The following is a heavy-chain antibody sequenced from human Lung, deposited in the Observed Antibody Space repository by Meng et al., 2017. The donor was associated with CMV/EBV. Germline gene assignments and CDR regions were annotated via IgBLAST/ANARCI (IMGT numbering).Heavy chain of an antibody. Sequence: GESXKISCAASGFTFSSYWMSWVRQAPGKGLEWVANIKQDGSEKYYMDSVKGRFTISRDNAKNSLYLQMNSLRAEDTAVYYCARDLLLWFGELFPLDYWGQGXLVTVSS. J-gene: IGHJ4*02. D-gene: IGHD3-10*01. CDR1: GFTFSSYW. V-gene: IGHV3-7*01. CDR2: IKQDGSEK. CDR3: ARDLLLWFGELFPLDY.